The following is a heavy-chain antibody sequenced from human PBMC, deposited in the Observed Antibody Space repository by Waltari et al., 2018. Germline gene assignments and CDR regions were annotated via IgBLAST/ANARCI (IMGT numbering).Heavy chain of an antibody. J-gene: IGHJ4*02. V-gene: IGHV3-48*03. CDR3: ARWLYGLDS. CDR1: GFTFTSYE. D-gene: IGHD3-10*01. Sequence: EVQLVESRGGLVQPGGSLRLSCAASGFTFTSYEMNWVRQAPGKGLEWVSYITSSGSTLNYADSVKGRFTISRDNAKNSLYLQMNSLRDDDTAVYHCARWLYGLDSWGQGTLVTVSS. CDR2: ITSSGSTL.